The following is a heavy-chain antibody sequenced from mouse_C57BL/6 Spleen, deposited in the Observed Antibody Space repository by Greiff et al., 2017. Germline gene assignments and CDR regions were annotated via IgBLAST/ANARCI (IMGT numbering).Heavy chain of an antibody. CDR2: IDPSDSYT. Sequence: QVQLQQPGAELVMPGASVKLSCKASGYTFTSYWMHWVKQRPGQGLEWIGEIDPSDSYTNYNQKFKGKSTLTVDKSSSTAYMQLSSLTSGDSAVYYCARYGNYYFDYWGQGTTLTVSS. V-gene: IGHV1-69*01. D-gene: IGHD2-1*01. CDR1: GYTFTSYW. CDR3: ARYGNYYFDY. J-gene: IGHJ2*01.